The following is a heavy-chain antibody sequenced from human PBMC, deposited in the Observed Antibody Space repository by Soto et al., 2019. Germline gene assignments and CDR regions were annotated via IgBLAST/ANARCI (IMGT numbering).Heavy chain of an antibody. CDR2: FDPEDGET. Sequence: ASVKVSCKVSGYTLTELSMHWVRQAPGKGLEWMGGFDPEDGETIYAQKFQGRVTMTEDTSTDTAYMELSSLRSEDTAVYYCATDAIVHTVTNLYFDYWGQGTLVTVSS. CDR1: GYTLTELS. V-gene: IGHV1-24*01. D-gene: IGHD4-17*01. CDR3: ATDAIVHTVTNLYFDY. J-gene: IGHJ4*02.